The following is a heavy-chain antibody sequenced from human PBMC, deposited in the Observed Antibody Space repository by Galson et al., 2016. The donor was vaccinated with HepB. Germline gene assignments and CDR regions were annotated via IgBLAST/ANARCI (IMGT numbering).Heavy chain of an antibody. CDR2: IYYTGRT. J-gene: IGHJ5*02. V-gene: IGHV4-39*01. Sequence: TVSGGSISSSSDYWGWIRQPPGKGLEWIGSIYYTGRTYYNPSLKSRVTISEDTSKNQFSLNLSSVTAADTAVYYCARRTYSSTMFDPWGQGTLVTVSS. CDR3: ARRTYSSTMFDP. D-gene: IGHD6-13*01. CDR1: GGSISSSSDY.